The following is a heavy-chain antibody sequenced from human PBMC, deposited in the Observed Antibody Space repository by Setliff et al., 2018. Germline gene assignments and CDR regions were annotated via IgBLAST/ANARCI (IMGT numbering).Heavy chain of an antibody. CDR1: GFTFSDYY. CDR3: TKDSNGEFADY. D-gene: IGHD1-1*01. Sequence: GGSLRLSCATSGFTFSDYYMSWIRQTPGKGLEWVAYISSSGSLIYYPDSVKGRFTISRDNAKKSVDLQMNSLRAEDTAFYYCTKDSNGEFADYWGQGTLVTVSS. V-gene: IGHV3-11*01. CDR2: ISSSGSLI. J-gene: IGHJ4*02.